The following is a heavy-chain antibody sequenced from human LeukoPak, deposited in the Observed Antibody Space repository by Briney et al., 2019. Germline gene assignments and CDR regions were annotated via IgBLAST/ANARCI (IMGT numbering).Heavy chain of an antibody. D-gene: IGHD1-1*01. J-gene: IGHJ3*02. CDR3: ALNGREVPSGAFDI. V-gene: IGHV3-23*01. Sequence: PGGSLRLSCAASGFTFGNYAMSWVRQAPGKGLEWVSAISGSGGRTYYADSVKGRFTISRDNSKNTLYLQMNSLRAEDTAVYYCALNGREVPSGAFDIWGPGTMVTVSS. CDR2: ISGSGGRT. CDR1: GFTFGNYA.